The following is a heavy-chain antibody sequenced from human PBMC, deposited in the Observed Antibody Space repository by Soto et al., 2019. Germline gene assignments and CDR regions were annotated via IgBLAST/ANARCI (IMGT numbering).Heavy chain of an antibody. D-gene: IGHD3-10*01. J-gene: IGHJ4*02. CDR3: ARHLVLLWFGESNSGFDY. Sequence: ASETLSLTCTVSRGSISSYYWSWIRQPPGKGLEWIGYIYNSGSTNYNPSLKSRVTISVDMSKNQFSLKLTSVTAADTAVYYCARHLVLLWFGESNSGFDYWGQGTQVTVSS. V-gene: IGHV4-59*08. CDR1: RGSISSYY. CDR2: IYNSGST.